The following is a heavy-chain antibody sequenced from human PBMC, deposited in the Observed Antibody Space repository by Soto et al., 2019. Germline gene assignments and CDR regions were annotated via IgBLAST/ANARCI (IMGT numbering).Heavy chain of an antibody. D-gene: IGHD6-25*01. V-gene: IGHV3-7*01. Sequence: PGGSLRLSCAASGFTFSSYWMSWVRQAPGKGLEWVANIKQDGSEKYYVDSVKGRFTISRDNAKNSLYLQMNSLRAEDTAVYYCARDGVAALFDAFDIWGQGTMVTVSS. CDR3: ARDGVAALFDAFDI. J-gene: IGHJ3*02. CDR2: IKQDGSEK. CDR1: GFTFSSYW.